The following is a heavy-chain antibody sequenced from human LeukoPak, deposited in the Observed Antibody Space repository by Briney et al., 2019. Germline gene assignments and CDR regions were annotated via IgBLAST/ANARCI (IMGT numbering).Heavy chain of an antibody. CDR3: ARDGMDYDSSGYYYPIDY. J-gene: IGHJ4*02. V-gene: IGHV3-30-3*01. CDR2: ISYDGSNK. Sequence: GRSLRLSCAASGFTFSSYAMHWVRQAPGKGLEWVAVISYDGSNKYYADSVKGRFTISRDNSKNTLYLQMNSLRAEDTAVYYCARDGMDYDSSGYYYPIDYWGQGTLVTVSS. D-gene: IGHD3-22*01. CDR1: GFTFSSYA.